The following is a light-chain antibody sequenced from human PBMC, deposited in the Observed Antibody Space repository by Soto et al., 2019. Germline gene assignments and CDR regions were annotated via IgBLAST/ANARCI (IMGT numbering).Light chain of an antibody. J-gene: IGKJ1*01. CDR2: GAS. V-gene: IGKV3-15*01. CDR1: ESVSSN. Sequence: EIVMTQSPATLSASQGERATLSCRASESVSSNLAWYQQKPGQAPRLLIYGASTRATGIPARISGSGSGTEFTLTISSLQSEDFAVYYCQQYNKWRTFGQGTKVDIK. CDR3: QQYNKWRT.